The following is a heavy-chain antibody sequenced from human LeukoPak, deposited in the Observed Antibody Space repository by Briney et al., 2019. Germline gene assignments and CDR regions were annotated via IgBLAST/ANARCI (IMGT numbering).Heavy chain of an antibody. Sequence: PGGSLRLSCAASGFTFSSYSMNWVRQAPGKGLEWVSSISSSSSYIYYADSVKGRFTISRDNAKNSLYLQMNSLRAEDTAVYYCARGGRSSSWSYFDYWGQGTLVTVSS. J-gene: IGHJ4*02. CDR1: GFTFSSYS. CDR2: ISSSSSYI. CDR3: ARGGRSSSWSYFDY. V-gene: IGHV3-21*01. D-gene: IGHD6-13*01.